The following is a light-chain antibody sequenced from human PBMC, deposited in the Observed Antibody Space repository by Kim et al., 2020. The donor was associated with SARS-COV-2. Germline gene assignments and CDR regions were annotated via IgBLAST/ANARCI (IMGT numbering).Light chain of an antibody. CDR2: DKN. J-gene: IGLJ2*01. V-gene: IGLV3-19*01. CDR1: SLRSYY. CDR3: NSRDSSGNHPGV. Sequence: SSELTQDPAVSVALGQTVRITCQGDSLRSYYASWYQQKPGQAPVLVIYDKNNRPSGIPDRFSGSSSGNTASLTITGAQAEDEADYYCNSRDSSGNHPGVFGGGTQLTVL.